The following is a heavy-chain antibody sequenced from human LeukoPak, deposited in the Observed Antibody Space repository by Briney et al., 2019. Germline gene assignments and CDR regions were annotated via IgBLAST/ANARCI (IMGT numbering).Heavy chain of an antibody. CDR1: GGSFSGYY. V-gene: IGHV4-34*01. D-gene: IGHD1-1*01. J-gene: IGHJ4*02. CDR2: INHSGST. Sequence: PSGTLSLTCAVYGGSFSGYYWSWIRQPPGKGLEWIGEINHSGSTNYNPSLKSRVTISVDTSKNQFSLKLSSVTAADTAVYYCARAFGGTTCLDYWAREPWSPSPQ. CDR3: ARAFGGTTCLDY.